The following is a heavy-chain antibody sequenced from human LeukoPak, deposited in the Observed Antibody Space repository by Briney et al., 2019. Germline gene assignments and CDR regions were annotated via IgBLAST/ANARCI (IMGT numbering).Heavy chain of an antibody. Sequence: GGSLRLSCAGSGFTFGGYGMHWFRQTPGKGLAWVAVIAYDGSRTFYADSVKGRFTISRDNSKNTMSVQMDDLRAEDTAVYYCTRYNNDHFDYWGQGTLVTVSS. CDR2: IAYDGSRT. D-gene: IGHD1-14*01. CDR1: GFTFGGYG. CDR3: TRYNNDHFDY. V-gene: IGHV3-33*01. J-gene: IGHJ4*02.